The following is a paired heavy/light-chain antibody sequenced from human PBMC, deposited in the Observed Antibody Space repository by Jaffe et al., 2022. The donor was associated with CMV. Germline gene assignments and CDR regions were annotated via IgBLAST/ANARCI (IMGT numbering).Heavy chain of an antibody. CDR3: TRDRNGRYAFEH. Sequence: EVQLVQSGTEVKKPGESLRISCKVSGYDFADYWLAWVRQVPGKGLDWMGIIYPGDSDVRYGPSFEGQVIISADKSTSTAYVQWSSLKTSDTAIYFCTRDRNGRYAFEHWGQGTLVAVPS. J-gene: IGHJ4*02. CDR2: IYPGDSDV. CDR1: GYDFADYW. V-gene: IGHV5-51*01. D-gene: IGHD3-16*01.
Light chain of an antibody. CDR3: SSYAGSNIFV. J-gene: IGLJ1*01. V-gene: IGLV2-8*01. CDR1: SSDIGNYKY. Sequence: QSALTQPPSASGSPGQSVTISCTGSSSDIGNYKYVSWYQQHPGRVPKLIIYEVHKRPSGVPDRFSGSKSDNTASLTISGLQADDDAEYYCSSYAGSNIFVFGTGTKVTVL. CDR2: EVH.